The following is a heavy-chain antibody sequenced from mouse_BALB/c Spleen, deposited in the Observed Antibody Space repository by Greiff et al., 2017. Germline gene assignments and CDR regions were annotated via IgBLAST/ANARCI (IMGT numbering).Heavy chain of an antibody. V-gene: IGHV5-17*02. CDR3: ARSGGLDY. Sequence: DVMLVESGGGLVQPGGSRKLSCAASGFTFSSFGMHWVRQAPEKGLEWVAYISSGSSTIYYADTVKGRFTISRDNPKNTLFLQMTSLRSEDTAMYYCARSGGLDYWGQGTSVTVSS. CDR2: ISSGSSTI. CDR1: GFTFSSFG. J-gene: IGHJ4*01. D-gene: IGHD3-1*01.